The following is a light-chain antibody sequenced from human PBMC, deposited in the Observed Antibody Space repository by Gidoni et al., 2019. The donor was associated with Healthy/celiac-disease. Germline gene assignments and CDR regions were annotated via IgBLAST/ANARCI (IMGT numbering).Light chain of an antibody. CDR3: QHGX. V-gene: IGKV3-20*01. J-gene: IGKJ1*01. Sequence: EIVLTQSPGTLSLSPGERATLSCRASQSVSSSYLAWYQQKPGQAPRLLIYGASSRATGIPDRFSGSGSGTDFTLTISRLEPEDFAVYYCQHGXFXQGTKVEIK. CDR2: GAS. CDR1: QSVSSSY.